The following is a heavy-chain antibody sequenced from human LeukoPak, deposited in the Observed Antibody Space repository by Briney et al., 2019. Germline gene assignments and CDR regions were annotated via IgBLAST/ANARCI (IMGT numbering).Heavy chain of an antibody. CDR2: IYNSGST. J-gene: IGHJ4*02. CDR1: GASFSTGDYY. V-gene: IGHV4-31*03. CDR3: ARGAPPDS. Sequence: PSETLSLTCIVSGASFSTGDYYWNWIRQHPGKGLEWIGYIYNSGSTYYNPSLKSRVTISVDTSKNHFSLRLTSVTAEDSAVYYCARGAPPDSWGQGTLVTVSS.